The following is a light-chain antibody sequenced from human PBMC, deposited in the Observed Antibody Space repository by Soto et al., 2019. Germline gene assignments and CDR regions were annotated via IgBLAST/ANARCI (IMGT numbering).Light chain of an antibody. J-gene: IGKJ2*01. CDR2: DAS. Sequence: DIQMTQSTSTLSASVGDRVTITCRASQSISSWLAWYQQKPGKAPKLLIYDASSLESGVPSRFSGSGSGTEFTLTISSLQPDDFATYYCQQYNRGTFGQGTKLEIK. CDR1: QSISSW. CDR3: QQYNRGT. V-gene: IGKV1-5*01.